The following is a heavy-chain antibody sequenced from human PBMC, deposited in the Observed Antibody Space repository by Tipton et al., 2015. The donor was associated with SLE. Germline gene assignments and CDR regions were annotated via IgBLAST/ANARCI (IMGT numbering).Heavy chain of an antibody. CDR1: GGSITNTNYY. CDR3: ARLGYAFWSRYADS. Sequence: TLSLTCAVSGGSITNTNYYWSWTRQPAGKELEWIGHTFTSGATNYNPSLKSRVTISVDTSNNQFSLKLTSVTATDTAVYYCARLGYAFWSRYADSWGQGTLVTVSS. D-gene: IGHD3-3*01. J-gene: IGHJ4*02. V-gene: IGHV4-61*09. CDR2: TFTSGAT.